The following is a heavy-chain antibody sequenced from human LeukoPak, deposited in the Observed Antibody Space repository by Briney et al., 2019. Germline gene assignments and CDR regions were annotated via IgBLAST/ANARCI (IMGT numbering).Heavy chain of an antibody. Sequence: GASVKVSCKASGYTFTSYYMHWVRQAPGQGLEWMGIINPSGGSTSYAQKFQGRVTMTRDTSTSTVYMELSSLRSEDTAVYYCARVLSSGWYRTSRGMDVWGQGTTVTVSS. V-gene: IGHV1-46*01. CDR1: GYTFTSYY. CDR2: INPSGGST. J-gene: IGHJ6*02. D-gene: IGHD6-19*01. CDR3: ARVLSSGWYRTSRGMDV.